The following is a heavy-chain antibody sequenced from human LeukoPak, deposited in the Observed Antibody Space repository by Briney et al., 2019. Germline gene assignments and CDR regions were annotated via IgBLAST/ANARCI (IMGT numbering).Heavy chain of an antibody. V-gene: IGHV4-34*01. CDR3: VTYYFDSSGPKKNY. CDR1: GGSFSGYY. J-gene: IGHJ4*02. CDR2: INHSGST. D-gene: IGHD3-22*01. Sequence: SETLSLTCAVYGGSFSGYYWSWISQPPGKGLEWIGEINHSGSTNYNPSLKSRVTISVDTSKKQFSLKLSSVTAADTAVYYCVTYYFDSSGPKKNYWGQGTLVTVSS.